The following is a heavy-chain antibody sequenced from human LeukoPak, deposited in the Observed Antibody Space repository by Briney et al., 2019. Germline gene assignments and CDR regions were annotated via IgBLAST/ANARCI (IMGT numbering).Heavy chain of an antibody. CDR3: AKDGSWSCTD. CDR1: GFTFSSSA. Sequence: PGGSLRLSCAASGFTFSSSAMHWVRQGPGKGLEWVAYIAHHGSDKYYADSVKGRFTISRDNSKRTLSLQINSLRPDDTAVYCCAKDGSWSCTDWGQGTLVTVSS. J-gene: IGHJ4*02. V-gene: IGHV3-30*02. D-gene: IGHD2-8*02. CDR2: IAHHGSDK.